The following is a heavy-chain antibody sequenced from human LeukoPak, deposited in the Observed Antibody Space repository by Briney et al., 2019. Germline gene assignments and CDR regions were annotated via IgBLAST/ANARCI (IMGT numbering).Heavy chain of an antibody. CDR3: ARGTYPGGVDY. Sequence: GASVKVSCKASGGTFSSYAISWVRQAPGQGLEWMGRIIPILGIANYAQKFQGRVTITADKSTSTAYMELSSLRSEDTAVYYCARGTYPGGVDYWGQGTLVTVSS. CDR1: GGTFSSYA. J-gene: IGHJ4*02. D-gene: IGHD1-26*01. V-gene: IGHV1-69*04. CDR2: IIPILGIA.